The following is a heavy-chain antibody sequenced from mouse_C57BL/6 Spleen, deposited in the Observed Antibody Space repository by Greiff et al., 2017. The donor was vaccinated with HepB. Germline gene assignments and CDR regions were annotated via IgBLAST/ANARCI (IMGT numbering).Heavy chain of an antibody. CDR3: ARTLYGSSVDY. Sequence: VQLQQPGAELVRPGSSVKLSCKASGYTFTSYWMHWVKQRPIQGLEWIGNIDPSDSETHYNQKFKDKATLTVDKSSSTAYMQLSSLTSEDSAVYYCARTLYGSSVDYWGQGTTLTVSS. CDR1: GYTFTSYW. CDR2: IDPSDSET. J-gene: IGHJ2*01. V-gene: IGHV1-52*01. D-gene: IGHD1-1*01.